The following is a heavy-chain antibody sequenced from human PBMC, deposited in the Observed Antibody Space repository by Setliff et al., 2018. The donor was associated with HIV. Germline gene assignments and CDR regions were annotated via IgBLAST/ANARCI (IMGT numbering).Heavy chain of an antibody. V-gene: IGHV4-30-4*02. J-gene: IGHJ4*02. Sequence: PSETLSLTCTVSGGSISSGDYYWSWIRQPPGKGLEWIGYIYYSGSTYYNPSLKSRVTISIDTSKNQFSLKLSSVTAADTAVYYCAKVGGWGSGSYQFYWGQGALVTVS. D-gene: IGHD3-10*01. CDR2: IYYSGST. CDR3: AKVGGWGSGSYQFY. CDR1: GGSISSGDYY.